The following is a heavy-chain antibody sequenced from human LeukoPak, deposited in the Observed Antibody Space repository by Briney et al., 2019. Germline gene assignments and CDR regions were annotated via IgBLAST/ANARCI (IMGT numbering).Heavy chain of an antibody. Sequence: SVKVSCKASGGPFSRYAISWVRQAPGQGLEWMGGYIPMFGTANYAQNFQNRVTISADESTSTFSMEVSSLRPEDTAVYFCAGASSKWELSFWGQGTLVTVSS. V-gene: IGHV1-69*13. CDR3: AGASSKWELSF. D-gene: IGHD1-26*01. J-gene: IGHJ4*02. CDR1: GGPFSRYA. CDR2: YIPMFGTA.